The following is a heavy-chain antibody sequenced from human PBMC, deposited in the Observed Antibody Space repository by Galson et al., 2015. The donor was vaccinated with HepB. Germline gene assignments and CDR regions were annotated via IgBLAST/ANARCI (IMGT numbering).Heavy chain of an antibody. D-gene: IGHD6-19*01. CDR3: ARSHSSGWPYFDY. V-gene: IGHV1-69*02. Sequence: VKVSCKASGGTFSSYTISWVRQAPGQGIEWMGRIIPILGIANYAQKFQGRVTITAGKSTSTAYMELSSLRSEDTAVYYCARSHSSGWPYFDYWGQGTLVTVSS. CDR1: GGTFSSYT. J-gene: IGHJ4*02. CDR2: IIPILGIA.